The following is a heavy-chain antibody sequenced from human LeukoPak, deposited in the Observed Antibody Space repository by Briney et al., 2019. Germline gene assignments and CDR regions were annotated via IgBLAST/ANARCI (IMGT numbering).Heavy chain of an antibody. Sequence: PGGSLRLSCAASGFIFDNFGMGWVRQAPGKGLEWVSALSATGGSAYYAASAQGRFTTSRDNSKNILYLEMNSLRVDDTAVYYCAKDTAPLGATKEFDHWGQGTLVTVSS. CDR1: GFIFDNFG. CDR3: AKDTAPLGATKEFDH. D-gene: IGHD1-26*01. V-gene: IGHV3-23*01. CDR2: LSATGGSA. J-gene: IGHJ4*02.